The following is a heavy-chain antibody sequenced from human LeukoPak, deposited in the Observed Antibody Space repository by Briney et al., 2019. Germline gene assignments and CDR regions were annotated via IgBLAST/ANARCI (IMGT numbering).Heavy chain of an antibody. CDR1: GGSFSGYY. CDR2: INHSGST. D-gene: IGHD3-10*01. J-gene: IGHJ4*02. V-gene: IGHV4-34*01. CDR3: ARHVLLWFGDTYYFDY. Sequence: SETLSLTCAVYGGSFSGYYWSWIRQPPGKGLEWIGEINHSGSTNYNPSLKSRVTISVDTSKNQSSLKLSSVTAADTAVYYCARHVLLWFGDTYYFDYWGQGTLVTVSS.